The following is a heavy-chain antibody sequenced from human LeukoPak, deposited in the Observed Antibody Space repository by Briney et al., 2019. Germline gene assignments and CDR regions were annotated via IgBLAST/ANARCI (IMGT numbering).Heavy chain of an antibody. CDR2: IYSGGST. CDR3: ASPGFPYYDFWSGYYYYYYHGMDV. D-gene: IGHD3-3*01. V-gene: IGHV3-53*01. J-gene: IGHJ6*02. Sequence: GGSLRLSCAASGFTVSSNYMSWVRQAPGKGLEWVSVIYSGGSTYYADSVKGRFTISRDNSKNTLYLQMNSLRAEDTAVYYCASPGFPYYDFWSGYYYYYYHGMDVWGQGTTVIVSS. CDR1: GFTVSSNY.